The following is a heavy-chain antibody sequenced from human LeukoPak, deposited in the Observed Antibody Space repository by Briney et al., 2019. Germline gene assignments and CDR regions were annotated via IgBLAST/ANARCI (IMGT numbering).Heavy chain of an antibody. CDR3: ARQYSSSWYEYYYYYMDV. CDR2: IYSSGSP. Sequence: SETLSLTCTVSGGSISSYYWTWIRQPPGKGLEWIGYIYSSGSPNYNPSLKSRVTISVDTSKNQFSLKRSSVTAADAAVYYCARQYSSSWYEYYYYYMDVWGKGTTVTVSS. J-gene: IGHJ6*03. CDR1: GGSISSYY. D-gene: IGHD6-13*01. V-gene: IGHV4-59*08.